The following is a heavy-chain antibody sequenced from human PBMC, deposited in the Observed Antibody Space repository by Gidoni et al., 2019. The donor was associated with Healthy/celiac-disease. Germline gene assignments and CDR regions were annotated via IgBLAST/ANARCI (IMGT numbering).Heavy chain of an antibody. J-gene: IGHJ5*02. D-gene: IGHD5-12*01. CDR2: ISGSGGRT. Sequence: EVQLLESGGGLVQPGGSLRLSCAASGFTFSSYAMSWVRQAPGKGLAWVSAISGSGGRTYYADSVKGRFTISRENSKNTLYLKMNSRRAEDTAVYYCAKDLKGSVRWLQLSSWGQGTLVTVSS. V-gene: IGHV3-23*01. CDR3: AKDLKGSVRWLQLSS. CDR1: GFTFSSYA.